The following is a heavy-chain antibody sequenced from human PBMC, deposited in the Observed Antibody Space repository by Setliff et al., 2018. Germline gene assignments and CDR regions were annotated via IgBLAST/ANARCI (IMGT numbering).Heavy chain of an antibody. CDR1: GGSISSHY. V-gene: IGHV4-59*11. J-gene: IGHJ4*02. CDR2: IYYSGST. CDR3: ARDLTAMYYFDY. Sequence: SQTLSLTCTVSGGSISSHYWSWIRQPPGKGLEWIGSIYYSGSTNYNPSLKSRVTISVDTSKNQFSLKLSSVTAADTAVYYCARDLTAMYYFDYWGQGTLVTVSS.